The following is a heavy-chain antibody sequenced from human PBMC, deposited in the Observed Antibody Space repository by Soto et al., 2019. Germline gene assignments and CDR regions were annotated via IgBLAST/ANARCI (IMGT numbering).Heavy chain of an antibody. D-gene: IGHD3-16*01. CDR3: ARRGTSSAAAGWFDP. J-gene: IGHJ5*02. CDR2: VYWDDDK. Sequence: QITLKESGPALVKPTQTLTLTCSFSGFSLTTAGMGVGWIRQPPGKAPEWVALVYWDDDKRYTPSLRSRLTITKDTSKNLVVVTLTDMDPVDTGTYYWARRGTSSAAAGWFDPWGQGILVTVSS. V-gene: IGHV2-5*02. CDR1: GFSLTTAGMG.